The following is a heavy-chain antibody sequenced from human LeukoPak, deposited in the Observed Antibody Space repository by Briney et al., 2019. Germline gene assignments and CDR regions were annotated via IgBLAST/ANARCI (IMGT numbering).Heavy chain of an antibody. J-gene: IGHJ4*02. CDR1: GGSISSSSYY. D-gene: IGHD6-19*01. Sequence: PSETLSLTCTVSGGSISSSSYYWGWIRQPPGKGLEWIGSIYYSGSTYYNPSLKSRVTISVDTSKNQFSLKLSSVTAADTAVYYCARHGGDSSGWYTEPPSVDYWGQGTLVTVSS. CDR3: ARHGGDSSGWYTEPPSVDY. CDR2: IYYSGST. V-gene: IGHV4-39*01.